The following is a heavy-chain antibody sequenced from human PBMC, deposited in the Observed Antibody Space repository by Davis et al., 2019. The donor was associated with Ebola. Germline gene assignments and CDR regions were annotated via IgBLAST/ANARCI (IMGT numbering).Heavy chain of an antibody. D-gene: IGHD6-6*01. V-gene: IGHV3-21*01. Sequence: GESLKISCAASGFTFSSYTMNWVRQVPGKGLQWVSSISSSGHYIYYADSVKGRFTISRDNAQNSLYLEMNGLRVEDTAMYYCARETSDDYWGQGTLVTVSS. CDR3: ARETSDDY. J-gene: IGHJ4*02. CDR1: GFTFSSYT. CDR2: ISSSGHYI.